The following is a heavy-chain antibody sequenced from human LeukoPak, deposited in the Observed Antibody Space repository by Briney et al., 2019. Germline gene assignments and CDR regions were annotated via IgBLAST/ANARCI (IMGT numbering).Heavy chain of an antibody. Sequence: GPSLRPSCAASGFTVGSNYMSWVRQAPGKGMEWVSVIFVGGSTSYADSVKGRFTISRDKSKNTLYLQMNSLRAEDTAVYYCARGYCSSTSCYDNYYYYMDVWGKGSTVTISS. J-gene: IGHJ6*03. CDR1: GFTVGSNY. D-gene: IGHD2-2*01. V-gene: IGHV3-53*01. CDR2: IFVGGST. CDR3: ARGYCSSTSCYDNYYYYMDV.